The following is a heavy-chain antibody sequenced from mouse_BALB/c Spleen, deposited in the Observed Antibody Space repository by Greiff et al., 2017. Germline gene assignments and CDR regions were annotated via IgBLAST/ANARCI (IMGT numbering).Heavy chain of an antibody. J-gene: IGHJ4*01. CDR2: ISSGSSTI. D-gene: IGHD1-2*01. CDR1: GFTFSSFG. V-gene: IGHV5-17*02. Sequence: EVKLVESGGGLVQPGGSRKLSCAASGFTFSSFGMHWVRQAPEKGLEWVAYISSGSSTIYYADTVKGRFTISRDNPKNTLFLQMTSLRSEDTAMYYCARSRRLQYYYAMDYWGQGTSVTVSS. CDR3: ARSRRLQYYYAMDY.